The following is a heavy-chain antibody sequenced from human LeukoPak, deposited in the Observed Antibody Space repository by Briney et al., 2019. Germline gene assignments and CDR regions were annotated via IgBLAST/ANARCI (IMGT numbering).Heavy chain of an antibody. CDR2: IYHSGST. D-gene: IGHD3-22*01. Sequence: SETLSLTCAVSGGSISSSNWWSWARQPPGKGLEWIGEIYHSGSTNYNPSLKSRVTISVDTSKNQFSLKLSSVTAADTAVYFCARGPYSYDSSGAFDIWGQGTMVTVSS. V-gene: IGHV4-4*02. CDR3: ARGPYSYDSSGAFDI. CDR1: GGSISSSNW. J-gene: IGHJ3*02.